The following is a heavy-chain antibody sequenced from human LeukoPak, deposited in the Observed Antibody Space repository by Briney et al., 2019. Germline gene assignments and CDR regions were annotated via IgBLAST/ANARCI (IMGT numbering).Heavy chain of an antibody. CDR2: ISSSSSYI. V-gene: IGHV3-21*01. CDR1: GFTFSSYS. D-gene: IGHD3-10*02. CDR3: AELGITMIGGV. J-gene: IGHJ6*04. Sequence: PGGSLRLSCAASGFTFSSYSMNWVRQAPGKGLEWVSSISSSSSYIYYADSVKGRFTISRDNGKNSLYLQMKSLRAEDTAVYYCAELGITMIGGVWGKGTTVTISS.